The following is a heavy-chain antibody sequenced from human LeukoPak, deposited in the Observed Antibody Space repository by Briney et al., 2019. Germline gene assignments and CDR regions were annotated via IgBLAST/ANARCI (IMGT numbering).Heavy chain of an antibody. Sequence: ASVKVSCKPSGYTFTGNYMHWVRQAPGQGLEWMGWINPKSGDTKYAQKFQGRVTVTGDTSSSTSYLELSRLRSDDTAIYYCARSQHNTFDPWGRGTLVTVSS. V-gene: IGHV1-2*02. J-gene: IGHJ5*02. CDR2: INPKSGDT. D-gene: IGHD1-1*01. CDR3: ARSQHNTFDP. CDR1: GYTFTGNY.